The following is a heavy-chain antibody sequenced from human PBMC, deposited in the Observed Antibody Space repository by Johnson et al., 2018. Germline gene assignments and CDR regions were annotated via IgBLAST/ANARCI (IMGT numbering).Heavy chain of an antibody. J-gene: IGHJ6*03. Sequence: QVQLQESWGGVVQPGRSLRLSCAASGFTFTNYAMHWVRQAPGRGLEWVAVISYDGSNKYYADSVKFRFSISRDNSKSTLFLQMNSLRPEDTAVYYCARDPFGVHPLYYMDGWGIGTTVTVSS. V-gene: IGHV3-30-3*01. D-gene: IGHD3-10*01. CDR2: ISYDGSNK. CDR1: GFTFTNYA. CDR3: ARDPFGVHPLYYMDG.